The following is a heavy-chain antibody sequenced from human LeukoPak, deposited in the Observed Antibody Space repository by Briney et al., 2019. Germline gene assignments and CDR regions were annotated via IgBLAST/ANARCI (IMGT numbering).Heavy chain of an antibody. V-gene: IGHV3-23*01. CDR1: GFTFSSYA. CDR3: XXXXRGSAVNYFGLDC. D-gene: IGHD1-7*01. J-gene: IGHJ4*02. Sequence: GGSLRLSCAASGFTFSSYAMSWVRQAPGKGLEWVSAISGSGGSTYYADSVKGRFTISRDNSKNTLYLQMNSLRAEDTAVYYXXXXXRGSAVNYFGLDCWGQGILVTVSS. CDR2: ISGSGGST.